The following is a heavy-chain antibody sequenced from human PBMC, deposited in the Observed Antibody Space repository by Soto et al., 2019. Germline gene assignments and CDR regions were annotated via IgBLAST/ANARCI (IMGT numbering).Heavy chain of an antibody. D-gene: IGHD4-17*01. CDR2: ISNTGSTI. V-gene: IGHV3-48*01. CDR3: ARGTMTAVSKTDS. Sequence: EVQLVESGGGLVQPGGSLRLSCAASGFTFTTYSMNWVRLAPGTGLEWLSYISNTGSTIYYADSVKGRFTISRDNAKNSLYLQMSGLRVEDTAVYYCARGTMTAVSKTDSWGQGALVTVSS. CDR1: GFTFTTYS. J-gene: IGHJ4*02.